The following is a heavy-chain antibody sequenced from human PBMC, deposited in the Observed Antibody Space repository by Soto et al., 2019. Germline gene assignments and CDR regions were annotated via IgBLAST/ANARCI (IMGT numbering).Heavy chain of an antibody. D-gene: IGHD2-2*01. CDR1: GFTFSSYA. J-gene: IGHJ6*02. CDR2: ISGSGGST. Sequence: GGSLRLSCAASGFTFSSYAMSWVRQAPGKGLEWVSAISGSGGSTYYADSVKGRFTISRDNSKNTLYLQMNSLRAEDTAVYYCAKFLSQGYCSSTSCYDWASRYYYGMDVWGQGTTVTVSS. V-gene: IGHV3-23*01. CDR3: AKFLSQGYCSSTSCYDWASRYYYGMDV.